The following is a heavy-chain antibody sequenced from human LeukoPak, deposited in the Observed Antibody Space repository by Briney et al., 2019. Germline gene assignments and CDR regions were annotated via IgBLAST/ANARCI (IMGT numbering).Heavy chain of an antibody. V-gene: IGHV1-18*01. CDR3: ARDYCSSTSCLNDY. J-gene: IGHJ4*02. CDR1: GYTFTSYG. CDR2: ISAYNGNT. D-gene: IGHD2-2*01. Sequence: ASVKVSCKASGYTFTSYGISWVRQAPGQGLEWMGWISAYNGNTNYAQKLQGRVTMTTDTSTSTAYMELRSLRSDDTAVYYCARDYCSSTSCLNDYWGQGALVTVSS.